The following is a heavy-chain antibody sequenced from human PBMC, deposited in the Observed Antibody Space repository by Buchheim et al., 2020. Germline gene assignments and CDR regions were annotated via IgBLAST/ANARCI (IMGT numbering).Heavy chain of an antibody. D-gene: IGHD4-17*01. CDR3: ARGHSYGDYVADYYYGMDV. CDR2: INPNSGGT. CDR1: GYTFTGYY. V-gene: IGHV1-2*04. Sequence: QVQLVQSGAEVKKPGASVKVSCKASGYTFTGYYMHWVRQAPGQGLEWMGWINPNSGGTNYAQKFQGWVTMTRATSISTAYMELSRLRADDTAVDYCARGHSYGDYVADYYYGMDVWGQGTT. J-gene: IGHJ6*02.